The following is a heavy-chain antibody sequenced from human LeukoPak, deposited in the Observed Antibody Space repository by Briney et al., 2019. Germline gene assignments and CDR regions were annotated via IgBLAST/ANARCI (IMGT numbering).Heavy chain of an antibody. CDR2: IQSDGGNK. V-gene: IGHV3-30*02. J-gene: IGHJ3*02. D-gene: IGHD2-8*01. Sequence: GGSLRLSCTASGFTFRSYGMHWVRQAPGKGLEWLAFIQSDGGNKYYADSVKGRFTISRDNSKNTLFLQMNSLRGEDTAVYYCAKDLGLILYYAFDIWGQGTMVTVSS. CDR1: GFTFRSYG. CDR3: AKDLGLILYYAFDI.